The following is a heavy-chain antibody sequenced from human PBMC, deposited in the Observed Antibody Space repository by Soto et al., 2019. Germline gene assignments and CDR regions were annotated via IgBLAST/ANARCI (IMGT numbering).Heavy chain of an antibody. D-gene: IGHD1-26*01. CDR3: ATNIVGATNLTWRPFDY. V-gene: IGHV1-18*01. J-gene: IGHJ4*02. Sequence: ASVKVSCKASGYTFTSYGISWVRQAPGQGPEWMGWISAYNGNTNYAQKLQGRATMTTDTSTSTAYMELRSLRSDDTAVYYCATNIVGATNLTWRPFDYWGQGTLVTLAS. CDR2: ISAYNGNT. CDR1: GYTFTSYG.